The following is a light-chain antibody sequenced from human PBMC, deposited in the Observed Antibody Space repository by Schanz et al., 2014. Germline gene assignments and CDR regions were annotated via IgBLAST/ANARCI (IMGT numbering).Light chain of an antibody. CDR2: EVS. CDR1: SSDIGGHNF. Sequence: QSALTQPASASGSPGQSVTISCTGTSSDIGGHNFVSWYQQPPGTAPKLMIYEVSNRPSGVPDRFSGSKSGNTASLTISGLQAEDEADYYCSSYTSSSTFVVFGGGTKLTVL. V-gene: IGLV2-18*02. J-gene: IGLJ2*01. CDR3: SSYTSSSTFVV.